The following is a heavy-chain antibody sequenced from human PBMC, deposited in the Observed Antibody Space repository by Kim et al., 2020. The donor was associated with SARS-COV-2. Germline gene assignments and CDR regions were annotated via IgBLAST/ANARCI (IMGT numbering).Heavy chain of an antibody. Sequence: ASVKVSCKASGYTFTSYGISWVRQAPGQGLEWMGWISAYNGNTNYAQKLQGRVTMTTDTSTSTAYMELRSLRSDDTAVYYCARGGKLHDYYYYYGMDVWGQGTTVTVSS. D-gene: IGHD3-16*01. V-gene: IGHV1-18*01. CDR3: ARGGKLHDYYYYYGMDV. CDR1: GYTFTSYG. J-gene: IGHJ6*02. CDR2: ISAYNGNT.